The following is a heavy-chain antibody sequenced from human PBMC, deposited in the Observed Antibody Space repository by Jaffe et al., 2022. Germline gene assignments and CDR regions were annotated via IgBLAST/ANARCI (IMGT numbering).Heavy chain of an antibody. J-gene: IGHJ6*03. CDR3: VRDPGLLLSSYYMDV. Sequence: QVQLVQSGAEVKKPGASLILSCKASGYTFTTFYIHWVRQAPGQGLEWMGMLNPRSGTTTYPQKFQGRVTMTRDTSTSTVYMDLRGLRDDDTAVYYCVRDPGLLLSSYYMDVWGEGTTVTVSS. D-gene: IGHD2-15*01. CDR1: GYTFTTFY. CDR2: LNPRSGTT. V-gene: IGHV1-46*03.